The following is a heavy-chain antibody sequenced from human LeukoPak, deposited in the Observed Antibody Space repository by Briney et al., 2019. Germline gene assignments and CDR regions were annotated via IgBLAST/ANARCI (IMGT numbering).Heavy chain of an antibody. J-gene: IGHJ3*02. Sequence: ASVKVSCKASGYTFTSYDIHWVRQATGQGLEWMGWMNPNSGNTGYAQKFQGRVTMTRNTSISTAYMELSSLRSEDTAVYYCARTKAVHDAFDIWGQGTMVTVSS. D-gene: IGHD2-8*01. V-gene: IGHV1-8*01. CDR3: ARTKAVHDAFDI. CDR2: MNPNSGNT. CDR1: GYTFTSYD.